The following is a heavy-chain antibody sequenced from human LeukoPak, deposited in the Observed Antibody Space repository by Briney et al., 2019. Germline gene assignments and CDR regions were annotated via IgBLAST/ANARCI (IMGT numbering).Heavy chain of an antibody. CDR2: IYHSGST. V-gene: IGHV4-30-2*01. Sequence: ASETLSLTCTVSGGSISSGGYYWSWIRQPPGKGLEWIGYIYHSGSTYYNPSLKSRVTISVDRSKNQFSLKLSSVTAADTAVYYCVRRGVLWFGELSYYYFDLWGRGTLVAVSS. CDR1: GGSISSGGYY. D-gene: IGHD3-10*01. CDR3: VRRGVLWFGELSYYYFDL. J-gene: IGHJ2*01.